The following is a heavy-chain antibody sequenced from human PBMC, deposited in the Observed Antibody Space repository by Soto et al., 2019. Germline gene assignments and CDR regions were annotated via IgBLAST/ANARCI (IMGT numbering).Heavy chain of an antibody. CDR1: GFTFSNAW. D-gene: IGHD1-7*01. CDR2: IKSKTDGGTT. Sequence: EVQLVESGGGLVKPGGSLRLSCAASGFTFSNAWMSWVRQAPGKGLEWVGRIKSKTDGGTTDYAAPVKGRFTISRDDSKNTLYLQMNSLKTEDTAVYYCTTEFITGTTYFDYWGQGTLVTVSS. V-gene: IGHV3-15*01. J-gene: IGHJ4*02. CDR3: TTEFITGTTYFDY.